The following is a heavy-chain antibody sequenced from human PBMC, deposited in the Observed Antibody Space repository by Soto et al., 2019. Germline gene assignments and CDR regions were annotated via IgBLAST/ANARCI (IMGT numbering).Heavy chain of an antibody. V-gene: IGHV4-34*01. D-gene: IGHD6-19*01. Sequence: SETLSLTCAVYGGSFSGYYWSWIRQPPGKGLEWIGEINHSGNTNYNPSLKSRVTISVDTSKNQFSLKLSSVTAADTAVYYCARASVAGRKYYYYGMDVRGQGTTGTV. J-gene: IGHJ6*02. CDR3: ARASVAGRKYYYYGMDV. CDR1: GGSFSGYY. CDR2: INHSGNT.